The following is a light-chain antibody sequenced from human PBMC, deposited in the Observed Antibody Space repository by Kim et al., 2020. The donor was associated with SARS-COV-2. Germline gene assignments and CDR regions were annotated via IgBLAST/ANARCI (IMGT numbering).Light chain of an antibody. CDR2: GAS. Sequence: EIVLTQSPVTLSLSPGERATLSCRASQSVGTNYLAWYQQKRGQAHRLLIYGASSRATGIPDRFSGSGSGTDFTLTISRLEPDDFAVYYCQQYVSPPYTCGRGTKLE. CDR1: QSVGTNY. V-gene: IGKV3-20*01. CDR3: QQYVSPPYT. J-gene: IGKJ2*01.